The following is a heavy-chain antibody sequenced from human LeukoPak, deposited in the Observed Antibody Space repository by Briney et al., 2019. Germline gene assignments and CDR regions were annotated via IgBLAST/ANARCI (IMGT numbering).Heavy chain of an antibody. D-gene: IGHD3-10*01. CDR2: IYPGDSSI. Sequence: GESLKISCQGFGYPFTTSWIGWVRQMPGKGLEWMGIIYPGDSSIRYSPSFQGQVTISADKSISTAYLQWSSLKASDTAMYYCARLSPGYGSGSYYDYWGQGTLVTVSS. V-gene: IGHV5-51*01. CDR1: GYPFTTSW. J-gene: IGHJ4*02. CDR3: ARLSPGYGSGSYYDY.